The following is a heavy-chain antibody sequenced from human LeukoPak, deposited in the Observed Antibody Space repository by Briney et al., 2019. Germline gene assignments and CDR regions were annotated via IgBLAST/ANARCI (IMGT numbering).Heavy chain of an antibody. D-gene: IGHD2-2*02. CDR1: GYTFTSYY. CDR3: ARDLPAGLLYSFDY. Sequence: GASVTVSCKASGYTFTSYYIHWGRQPPGQGLEWMGIINPSGGSTSYAQKFQGRVTMTRDTSTSTVYMELSSLRSEDTAVYYCARDLPAGLLYSFDYWGQGTLVTVSS. J-gene: IGHJ4*02. V-gene: IGHV1-46*01. CDR2: INPSGGST.